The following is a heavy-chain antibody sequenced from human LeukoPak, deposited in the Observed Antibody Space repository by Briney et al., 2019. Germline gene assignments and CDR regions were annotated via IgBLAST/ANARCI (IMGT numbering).Heavy chain of an antibody. CDR1: GFTFSSYA. Sequence: GGSLRLSCAASGFTFSSYAMHWVRQAPGKGLEYVSAISSNGGSTYYANSVKGRFTISRDNSKNTLYLQMGSLRAEDMAVYYCARNGVLEWFSYYYMDVWGKGTTVTVSS. J-gene: IGHJ6*03. CDR3: ARNGVLEWFSYYYMDV. V-gene: IGHV3-64*01. D-gene: IGHD3-3*01. CDR2: ISSNGGST.